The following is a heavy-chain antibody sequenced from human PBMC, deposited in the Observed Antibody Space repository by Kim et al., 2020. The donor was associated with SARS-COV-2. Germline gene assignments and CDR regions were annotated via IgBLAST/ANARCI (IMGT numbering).Heavy chain of an antibody. Sequence: ADSVKGRFTISRDNSKNTLYLQMNSLRAEDTAVYYCARDNAYCGGDCFDYWGQGTLVTVSS. J-gene: IGHJ4*02. D-gene: IGHD2-21*01. V-gene: IGHV3-30*01. CDR3: ARDNAYCGGDCFDY.